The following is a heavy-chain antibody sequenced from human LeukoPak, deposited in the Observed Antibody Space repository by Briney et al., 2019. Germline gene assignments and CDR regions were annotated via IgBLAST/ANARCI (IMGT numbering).Heavy chain of an antibody. CDR2: IRYDGSNK. CDR3: AKNRVRYCSSTSCFYFDY. D-gene: IGHD2-2*01. Sequence: QPGGSLRLSCAASGFTFSSYGMQWVRQAPGKGLEWVAFIRYDGSNKYYADSVKGRFTISRDNSKNTLYLQMNSLRAEDTAVYYCAKNRVRYCSSTSCFYFDYWGQGTLVTVSS. CDR1: GFTFSSYG. V-gene: IGHV3-30*02. J-gene: IGHJ4*02.